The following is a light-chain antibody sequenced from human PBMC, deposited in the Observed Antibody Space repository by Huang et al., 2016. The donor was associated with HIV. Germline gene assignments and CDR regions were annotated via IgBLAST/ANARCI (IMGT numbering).Light chain of an antibody. CDR2: SAS. CDR3: QQYNNWPPVYT. CDR1: QSVGRN. J-gene: IGKJ2*01. V-gene: IGKV3-15*01. Sequence: EIVMTQSPATLSVSPGERATLSCRASQSVGRNLAWYQQKPGQAPRLLIYSASTRANGIPARFTGSGSGTEFTLTISSLQSEDFAIYYCQQYNNWPPVYTFGQGTKLEIK.